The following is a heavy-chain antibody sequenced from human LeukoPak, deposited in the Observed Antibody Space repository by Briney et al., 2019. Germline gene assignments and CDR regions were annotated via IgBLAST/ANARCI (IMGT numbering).Heavy chain of an antibody. CDR2: ISAYNDNT. V-gene: IGHV1-18*01. D-gene: IGHD3-22*01. Sequence: ATLKVSCKASGYTFTSYGISWVRQAPGQGLEWMGWISAYNDNTNYEQKLQGRVTMTTDTSTSTAYMELRSLRSDDTAVYYCARSPGPYYYDSSGYYYDYWGQGTLVTGSS. J-gene: IGHJ4*02. CDR1: GYTFTSYG. CDR3: ARSPGPYYYDSSGYYYDY.